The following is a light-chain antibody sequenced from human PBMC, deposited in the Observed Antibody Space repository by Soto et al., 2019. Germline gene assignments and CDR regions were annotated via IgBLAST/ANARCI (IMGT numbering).Light chain of an antibody. J-gene: IGKJ5*01. Sequence: ELVITQAPATLPVSPGARATLSCRASQSVSSNLAWYQQKPGQAPRFLIYAASSRATGIPARFSGSGSGTDFTLTISSLEPEDFAFYYGQQRSNWPPITFGQGTRLEIK. CDR3: QQRSNWPPIT. V-gene: IGKV3-11*01. CDR1: QSVSSN. CDR2: AAS.